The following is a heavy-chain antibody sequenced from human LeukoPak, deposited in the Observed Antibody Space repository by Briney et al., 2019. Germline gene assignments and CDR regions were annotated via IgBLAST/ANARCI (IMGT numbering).Heavy chain of an antibody. J-gene: IGHJ5*01. D-gene: IGHD6-6*01. CDR3: ARQRGSSIAAPAGFDS. CDR1: GGSFSDYY. Sequence: SETLSLTCAAYGGSFSDYYCNWIRQSPGKGLEWIGEISHSGTTKYNPSLKNRVTISVDMSKNQCSLRLTSVTAADTADYYCARQRGSSIAAPAGFDSWGQGTLVTVSS. V-gene: IGHV4-34*01. CDR2: ISHSGTT.